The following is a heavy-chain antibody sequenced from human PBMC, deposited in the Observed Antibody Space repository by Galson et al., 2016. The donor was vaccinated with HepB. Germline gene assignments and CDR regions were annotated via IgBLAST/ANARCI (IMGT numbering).Heavy chain of an antibody. CDR1: GYTFSSYG. J-gene: IGHJ4*02. CDR3: ARQQEGIDTILDN. D-gene: IGHD5-18*01. CDR2: INPYRGNT. V-gene: IGHV1-18*01. Sequence: QSGAEVKKPGASVKVSCKASGYTFSSYGINWVRQAPGQGLEWMGWINPYRGNTNYEQKVQGRVTLTTDTSTNTAYLELRSLKSDDTAVYYCARQQEGIDTILDNWGQGTLVTVS.